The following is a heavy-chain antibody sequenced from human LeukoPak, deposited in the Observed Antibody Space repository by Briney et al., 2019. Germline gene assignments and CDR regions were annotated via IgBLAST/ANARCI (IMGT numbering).Heavy chain of an antibody. V-gene: IGHV4-38-2*01. J-gene: IGHJ2*01. CDR1: AYSICSGYY. CDR2: IIPRCKP. Sequence: SETLSLTCAVSAYSICSGYYWGWIRQPPGKGLEWIESIIPRCKPKYSRTLNSRVTISVDTSKNQFSLKLSSVTAADTAVYSCAGSPIASGYYTRWYFDLWGRGTLVTVSS. CDR3: AGSPIASGYYTRWYFDL. D-gene: IGHD3-3*01.